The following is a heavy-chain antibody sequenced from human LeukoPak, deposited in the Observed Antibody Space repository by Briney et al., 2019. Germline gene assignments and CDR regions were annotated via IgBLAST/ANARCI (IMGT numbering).Heavy chain of an antibody. CDR3: EAYCSSTSCSDY. D-gene: IGHD2-2*01. Sequence: SVKVSCKASGGTFSSYVTSWVRQAPGQGLEWMGGIIPIFGTANYAQKFQGRVTITADESTSTAYMELSSLRSEDTAVYYCEAYCSSTSCSDYWGQGTLVTVSS. V-gene: IGHV1-69*01. CDR1: GGTFSSYV. J-gene: IGHJ4*02. CDR2: IIPIFGTA.